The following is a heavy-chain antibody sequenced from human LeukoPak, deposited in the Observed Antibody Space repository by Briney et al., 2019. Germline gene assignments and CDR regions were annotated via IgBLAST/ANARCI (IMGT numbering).Heavy chain of an antibody. D-gene: IGHD1-1*01. V-gene: IGHV3-33*08. CDR2: IWYDGSNK. CDR1: GFTFSNAW. J-gene: IGHJ6*02. Sequence: GGSLRLSCAASGFTFSNAWMNWVRQAPGKGLEWVAVIWYDGSNKYYADSVKGRFTISRDNSKNTLYLQMNSLRAEDTAVYYCARSLDFYYYGMDVWGQGTTVTVSS. CDR3: ARSLDFYYYGMDV.